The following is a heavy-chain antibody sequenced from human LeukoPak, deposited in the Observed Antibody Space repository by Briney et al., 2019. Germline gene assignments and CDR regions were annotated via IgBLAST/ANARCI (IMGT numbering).Heavy chain of an antibody. CDR3: ASVYSGSYIYDY. CDR2: ISYDGSNK. V-gene: IGHV3-30*04. Sequence: GRSLRLSCAASGFTFSSYAMHWVRQAPGKGLEWVAVISYDGSNKYYADSVKGRFTISRDNSKNTLYLQMNSLRAEDTAVYYCASVYSGSYIYDYWGQGTLATVSS. CDR1: GFTFSSYA. D-gene: IGHD1-26*01. J-gene: IGHJ4*02.